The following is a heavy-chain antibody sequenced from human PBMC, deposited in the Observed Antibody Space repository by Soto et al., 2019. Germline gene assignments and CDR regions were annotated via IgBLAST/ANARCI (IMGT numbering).Heavy chain of an antibody. V-gene: IGHV3-33*01. CDR2: IGYDGSNA. D-gene: IGHD6-19*01. CDR3: ARDKGSSTVVSGISQEGYFDS. CDR1: GFTFSIFG. J-gene: IGHJ4*02. Sequence: GSLRISCAASGFTFSIFGMHWVRQAPGKGLEWAAIIGYDGSNAYYADSVRGRFTISRDNSKNTVYLQMNSLRAEDTAVYYCARDKGSSTVVSGISQEGYFDSWGQGTLVTVSS.